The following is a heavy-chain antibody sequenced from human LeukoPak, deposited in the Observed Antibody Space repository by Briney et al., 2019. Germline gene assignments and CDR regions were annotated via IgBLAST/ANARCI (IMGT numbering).Heavy chain of an antibody. CDR3: ARGPIDYYGSGSYYKTFDY. CDR1: GGAIRIYY. J-gene: IGHJ4*02. D-gene: IGHD3-10*01. CDR2: IFYSGST. V-gene: IGHV4-59*12. Sequence: PSETLSLTCTVSGGAIRIYYWSWIRQPPGKGVEGIGYIFYSGSTHYHRSLKSRVTLSADTSNNQFLVTLSYVPAAETAVYYCARGPIDYYGSGSYYKTFDYWGQGTLVTVSS.